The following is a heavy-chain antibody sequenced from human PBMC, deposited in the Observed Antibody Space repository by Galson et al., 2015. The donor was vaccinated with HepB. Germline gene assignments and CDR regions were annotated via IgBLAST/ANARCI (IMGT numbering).Heavy chain of an antibody. CDR1: GYTLTELS. D-gene: IGHD3-16*02. Sequence: SVKVSCKVSGYTLTELSMHWVRQAPGKGLEWMGGFDPEDGETIYAQKFQGRVTMTEDTSTDTAYMELSSLRSEDTAVYYCATRGKFMITFGGVIVHHDAFDIWGQGTMVTVSS. V-gene: IGHV1-24*01. J-gene: IGHJ3*02. CDR2: FDPEDGET. CDR3: ATRGKFMITFGGVIVHHDAFDI.